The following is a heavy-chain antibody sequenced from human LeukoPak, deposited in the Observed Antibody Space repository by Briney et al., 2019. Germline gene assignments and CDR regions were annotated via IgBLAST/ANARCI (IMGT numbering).Heavy chain of an antibody. D-gene: IGHD5-12*01. CDR2: IKLDGSVE. CDR1: EFTFSSYW. Sequence: SGGSLRLSCAASEFTFSSYWMSWVRQAPGKGLEWVANIKLDGSVEYYVDSVRGRFTISRDNAKNSLYLQMNSLRAEDTAVYYCARDFSYSYFDYWGQGTLVTVSS. J-gene: IGHJ4*02. CDR3: ARDFSYSYFDY. V-gene: IGHV3-7*01.